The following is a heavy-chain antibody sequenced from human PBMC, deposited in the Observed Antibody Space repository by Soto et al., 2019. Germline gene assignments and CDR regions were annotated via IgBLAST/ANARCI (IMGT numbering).Heavy chain of an antibody. J-gene: IGHJ6*02. Sequence: VQLVQSGAEVKKPGASVRVSCKSSGYPFTHYGITWIRQAPGQGLEWMGWISPFNGNTNYGQKLQGRVTLTTETTTSTVDFELRSLRSDDTAVYFCASDQSVDRTYYYGIDVWGQGTTVTVSS. V-gene: IGHV1-18*01. D-gene: IGHD3-16*01. CDR3: ASDQSVDRTYYYGIDV. CDR2: ISPFNGNT. CDR1: GYPFTHYG.